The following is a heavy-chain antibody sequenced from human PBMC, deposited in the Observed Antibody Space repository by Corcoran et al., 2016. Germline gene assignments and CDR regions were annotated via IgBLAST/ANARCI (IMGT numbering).Heavy chain of an antibody. J-gene: IGHJ4*02. CDR3: ARGSNGWNVGFFDH. CDR2: VNQDGGEK. Sequence: EVQLVESGGDLVQPGGSLRLSCAVSGFTFSTYWMTWVRQAPGKGLEWVANVNQDGGEKHYVDSVKDRFTISRDNAKNSLYLQMNSLRAEDMAVYYCARGSNGWNVGFFDHWGQGTLVTVSS. V-gene: IGHV3-7*04. D-gene: IGHD1-1*01. CDR1: GFTFSTYW.